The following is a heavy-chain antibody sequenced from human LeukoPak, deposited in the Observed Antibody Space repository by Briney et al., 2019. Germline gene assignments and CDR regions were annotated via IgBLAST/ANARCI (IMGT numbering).Heavy chain of an antibody. CDR3: ARVRIQLWLPHWFDP. V-gene: IGHV3-33*01. CDR2: IWYDGSNK. CDR1: GFTFSSYG. Sequence: GGSLRLSCAASGFTFSSYGMHWVRQAPGKGLEWVAVIWYDGSNKYYADSVKGRFTISRDNAKNSLYLQMNSLRAEDTAVYYCARVRIQLWLPHWFDPWGQGTLVTVSS. J-gene: IGHJ5*02. D-gene: IGHD5-18*01.